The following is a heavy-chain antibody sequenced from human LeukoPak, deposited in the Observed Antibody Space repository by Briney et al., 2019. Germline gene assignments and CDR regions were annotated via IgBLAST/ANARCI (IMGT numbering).Heavy chain of an antibody. V-gene: IGHV1-2*02. D-gene: IGHD3-10*01. Sequence: GAPVKVSCKASGYTFTGYYMHWVRQAPGQGLEWMGWINPNGGGTNYAQKFLGRVTMTRDMSISTGYMELSSLRSDDTAVYYCVRESTGDLSFDHWGQGTLVTVSS. J-gene: IGHJ4*02. CDR1: GYTFTGYY. CDR2: INPNGGGT. CDR3: VRESTGDLSFDH.